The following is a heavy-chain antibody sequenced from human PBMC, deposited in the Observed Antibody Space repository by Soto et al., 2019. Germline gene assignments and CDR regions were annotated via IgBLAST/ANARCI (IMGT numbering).Heavy chain of an antibody. Sequence: QVQLVESGGGVVQPGRSLRLSCAASGFTFSSYAMHWVRQAPGKGLEWVAAVSHDGKTEHHAAAVKGRFTISRDTSANILSLQMNSLRDEDTAVYSCGREPYISGHYSGGCDVWGQGTMVTVSS. D-gene: IGHD3-22*01. CDR3: GREPYISGHYSGGCDV. V-gene: IGHV3-30*04. CDR2: VSHDGKTE. CDR1: GFTFSSYA. J-gene: IGHJ3*01.